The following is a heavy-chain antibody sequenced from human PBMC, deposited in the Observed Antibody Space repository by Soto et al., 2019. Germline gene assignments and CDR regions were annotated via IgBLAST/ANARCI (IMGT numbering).Heavy chain of an antibody. D-gene: IGHD3-10*01. CDR3: ARGRTYYYGSGSYCLFDY. CDR1: GGSFSGYY. Sequence: SETLSLTCAVYGGSFSGYYWSWIRQPPGKGLEWIGEINHSGSTNYNPSLKSRVTISVDTSKNQFSLKLSSVTAADTAVYYCARGRTYYYGSGSYCLFDYWGQGTLVTVSS. CDR2: INHSGST. V-gene: IGHV4-34*01. J-gene: IGHJ4*02.